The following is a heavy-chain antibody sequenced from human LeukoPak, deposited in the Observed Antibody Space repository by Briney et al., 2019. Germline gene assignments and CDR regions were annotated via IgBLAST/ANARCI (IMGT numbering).Heavy chain of an antibody. J-gene: IGHJ4*02. V-gene: IGHV3-33*08. CDR3: ARDLSFGSLDF. CDR1: GFTFNNYW. Sequence: GGSLRLSCAASGFTFNNYWMHWVRQAPGKGLEWVAGMWYDGSREDYADSVKGRFTISRDMSKNTLNLQMNSLRVEDTAMFYCARDLSFGSLDFRGQGTLVTVSS. CDR2: MWYDGSRE. D-gene: IGHD1-26*01.